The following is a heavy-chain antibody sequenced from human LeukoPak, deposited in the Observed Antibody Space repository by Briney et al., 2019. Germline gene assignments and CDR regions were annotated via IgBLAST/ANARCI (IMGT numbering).Heavy chain of an antibody. J-gene: IGHJ4*02. CDR3: TTHIVGATAFDY. CDR2: IKSKTDGGTT. Sequence: GGSLRLSCAASGFTFSNAWMNWVRQAPGKGLEWVGRIKSKTDGGTTDYAAPVKGRFTISRDDSKNTLYLQMNSLKTEDTVVYYCTTHIVGATAFDYWGQGTLVTVSS. CDR1: GFTFSNAW. D-gene: IGHD1-26*01. V-gene: IGHV3-15*07.